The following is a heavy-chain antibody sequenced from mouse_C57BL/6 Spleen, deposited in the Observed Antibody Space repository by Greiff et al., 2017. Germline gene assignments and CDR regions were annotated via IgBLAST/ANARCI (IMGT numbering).Heavy chain of an antibody. V-gene: IGHV1-50*01. CDR3: ARSRTTYAMDY. CDR1: GYTFTSYW. D-gene: IGHD2-12*01. Sequence: VQLQQSGAELVKPGASVKLSCKASGYTFTSYWMQWVKQRPGQGLGWIGEIDPSDSYTNYNQKFKGKATLTVDTSSSTAYMQLSSLTSEDSAVYYCARSRTTYAMDYWGQGTSVTVSS. CDR2: IDPSDSYT. J-gene: IGHJ4*01.